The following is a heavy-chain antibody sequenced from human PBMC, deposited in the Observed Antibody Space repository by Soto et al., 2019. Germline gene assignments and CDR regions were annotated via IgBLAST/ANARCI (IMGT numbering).Heavy chain of an antibody. D-gene: IGHD3-9*01. Sequence: ASVKVSCKASGYTFTNYYMHWVRQAPGQGLEWLGILNPSGGVTTYAQTFQGRVTMTRDTSTSTVYMGLSSLRSEDTAVYYCARGYYDSLTGYADSDYWGQGTLVNVSS. V-gene: IGHV1-46*01. J-gene: IGHJ4*02. CDR1: GYTFTNYY. CDR2: LNPSGGVT. CDR3: ARGYYDSLTGYADSDY.